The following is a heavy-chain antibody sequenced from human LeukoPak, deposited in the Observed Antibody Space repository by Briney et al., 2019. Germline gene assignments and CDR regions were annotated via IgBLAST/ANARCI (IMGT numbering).Heavy chain of an antibody. D-gene: IGHD3-22*01. CDR3: AKQDYASSGYQFDY. J-gene: IGHJ4*02. Sequence: GGSLRLSCAASGFTFSSYGMHWVRQAPGKGLEWVAFIRYDGSNKYYADSVKGRFTISRDNSKNTLSLQMNSLRAEDTAVFYCAKQDYASSGYQFDYWGQGTLVSVSS. CDR2: IRYDGSNK. CDR1: GFTFSSYG. V-gene: IGHV3-30*02.